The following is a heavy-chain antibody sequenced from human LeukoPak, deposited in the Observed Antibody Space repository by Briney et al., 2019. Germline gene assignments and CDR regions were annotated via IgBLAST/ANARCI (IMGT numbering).Heavy chain of an antibody. CDR1: GGSIRSRSYY. CDR2: DYSSGST. D-gene: IGHD2-21*02. Sequence: SETLSLTCTVSGGSIRSRSYYWGWFRQTPGKGLEWIGTDYSSGSTYYNPSLKSRVTISVDTSKNQFSLKLSSVTAADTAVYYCARVPLLAYCGGDCPRRGSRSAFDIWGQGTMVTVSS. CDR3: ARVPLLAYCGGDCPRRGSRSAFDI. V-gene: IGHV4-39*07. J-gene: IGHJ3*02.